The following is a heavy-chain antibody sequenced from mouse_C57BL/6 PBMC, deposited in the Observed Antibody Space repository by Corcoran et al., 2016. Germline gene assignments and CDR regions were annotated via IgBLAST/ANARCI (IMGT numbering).Heavy chain of an antibody. Sequence: QVQLQQSGPELVKPGAAVKLSCKASGYTFTSYDINWVKQRPGQGLELIGWIYPRDGSTKYNEKFKGKATLTVDTSSSTAYMELHSLTSEDSAVYFCARYLDSSGFWFAYWGQGTLVTVSA. CDR3: ARYLDSSGFWFAY. CDR2: IYPRDGST. D-gene: IGHD3-2*02. J-gene: IGHJ3*01. CDR1: GYTFTSYD. V-gene: IGHV1-85*01.